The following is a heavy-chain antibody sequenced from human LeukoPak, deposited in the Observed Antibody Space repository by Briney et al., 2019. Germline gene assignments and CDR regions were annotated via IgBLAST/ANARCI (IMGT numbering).Heavy chain of an antibody. CDR2: INPNSGGT. CDR3: AREGRGWYFDL. J-gene: IGHJ2*01. CDR1: GYGFTGYY. V-gene: IGHV1-2*02. D-gene: IGHD3-10*01. Sequence: ASVKVSCKASGYGFTGYYMHWVRQAPGQGLEWMGWINPNSGGTNYAQKYQGRVTMTRGTSISTAYMDLSRLRSDDTAVYYCAREGRGWYFDLWGRGTLVTVSS.